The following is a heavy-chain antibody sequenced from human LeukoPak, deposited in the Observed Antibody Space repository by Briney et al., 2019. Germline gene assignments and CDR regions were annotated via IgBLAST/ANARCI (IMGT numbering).Heavy chain of an antibody. Sequence: PSETLSLTCAVYGGSFSGYYWSWIRQPPGKGLEWIGEVNHSGSTNYNPSLKSRVTISVDTSKNQFSLKLSSVTAADTAVYYCARVSYHDFWSGWYQRDWFDPWGQGTLVTVSS. D-gene: IGHD3-3*01. CDR1: GGSFSGYY. J-gene: IGHJ5*02. CDR2: VNHSGST. CDR3: ARVSYHDFWSGWYQRDWFDP. V-gene: IGHV4-34*01.